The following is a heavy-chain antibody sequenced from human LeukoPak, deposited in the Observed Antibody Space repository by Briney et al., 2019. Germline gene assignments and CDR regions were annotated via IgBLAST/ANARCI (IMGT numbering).Heavy chain of an antibody. D-gene: IGHD1-26*01. CDR3: ARDGQSGSYYYFDY. J-gene: IGHJ4*02. V-gene: IGHV4-4*07. CDR2: IYTSGST. CDR1: GGSISSYY. Sequence: SETLSLTCTVSGGSISSYYWSWIRQPAGKGLEWIGRIYTSGSTNYNPSLKSRVTMSVDTSKNQFSLKLSSVTAADTAVYYCARDGQSGSYYYFDYWGQGTLVTVSS.